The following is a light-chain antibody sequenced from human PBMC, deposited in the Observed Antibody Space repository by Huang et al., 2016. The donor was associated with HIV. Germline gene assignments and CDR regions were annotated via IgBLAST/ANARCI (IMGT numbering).Light chain of an antibody. CDR1: HSISRR. Sequence: DIQMTQSPSTLSASVGDRVTITCRASHSISRRLAWYQQKPGKAPEVLIYWASSLGSGVPSSFSGRGSGTEFILTISSLQPDDIGTYYCQQYSGYRWTFGQGTKVEIK. J-gene: IGKJ1*01. CDR2: WAS. CDR3: QQYSGYRWT. V-gene: IGKV1-5*03.